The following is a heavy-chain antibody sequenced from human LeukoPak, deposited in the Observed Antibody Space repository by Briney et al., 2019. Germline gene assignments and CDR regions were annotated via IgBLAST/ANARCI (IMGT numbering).Heavy chain of an antibody. V-gene: IGHV3-7*01. CDR1: GFTFSSYW. Sequence: PGGSLRLSCAASGFTFSSYWMSWVRQAPGKGLEWVANIKQDGSEKYYVDSVKGRFTISRDNAKNSLYLQMNSLRAEDTAVYYCARAVLGPGYYYDSSGYSDYWGQGTLVTVSS. J-gene: IGHJ4*02. CDR2: IKQDGSEK. D-gene: IGHD3-22*01. CDR3: ARAVLGPGYYYDSSGYSDY.